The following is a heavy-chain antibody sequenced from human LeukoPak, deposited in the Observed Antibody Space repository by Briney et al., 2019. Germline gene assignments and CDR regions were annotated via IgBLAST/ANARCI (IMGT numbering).Heavy chain of an antibody. Sequence: ASVKVSCKASGGTFSSYAISWVRRAPGQGLEWMGGIIPIFGTANYAQKFQGRVTITADKSTSTAYMELSSLRSEDTAVYYCARDESGSGSDFDYWGQGTLVTVSS. D-gene: IGHD3-10*01. CDR2: IIPIFGTA. CDR1: GGTFSSYA. CDR3: ARDESGSGSDFDY. J-gene: IGHJ4*02. V-gene: IGHV1-69*06.